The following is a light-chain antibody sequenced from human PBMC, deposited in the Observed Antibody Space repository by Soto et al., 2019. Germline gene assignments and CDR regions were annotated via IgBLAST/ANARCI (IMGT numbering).Light chain of an antibody. V-gene: IGKV3-15*01. J-gene: IGKJ5*01. CDR3: QQSEGTPLT. CDR2: GAS. Sequence: EILMTQSPSTLSTSPGDRATLSCRASQSVSGNLGWYQQKPGQAPSLLIYGASTLASGIPARFSGSGSGTDFTLTISSLQYEDFATYYCQQSEGTPLTFGQGTRLEIK. CDR1: QSVSGN.